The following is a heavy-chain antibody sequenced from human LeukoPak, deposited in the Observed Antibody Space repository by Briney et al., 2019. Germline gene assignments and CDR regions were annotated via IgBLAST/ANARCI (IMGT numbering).Heavy chain of an antibody. CDR3: AKSLVVRGVIISPFHY. J-gene: IGHJ4*02. Sequence: GGSLRLSCAASGFTFSSYAMSWVRQAPGKGLEWVSAISGSGESTYYADSVKGRFTISRDNSKNTLYLQMNSLRAEHTAVYYCAKSLVVRGVIISPFHYWRQGTLVTVSS. V-gene: IGHV3-23*01. CDR1: GFTFSSYA. D-gene: IGHD3-10*01. CDR2: ISGSGEST.